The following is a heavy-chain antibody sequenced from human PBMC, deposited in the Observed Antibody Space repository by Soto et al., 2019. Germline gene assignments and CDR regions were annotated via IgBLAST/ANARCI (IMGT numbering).Heavy chain of an antibody. CDR2: ISSSSSTI. CDR1: GFTFSRYS. Sequence: GGSLRLSCAASGFTFSRYSMNWVRQAPGKGLEWVSYISSSSSTIYYVDSVKGRFTISRDNAKNSLYLQMKSLRAEDTAVYYCVSVTNLAFDIWGQGTMVTVSS. J-gene: IGHJ3*02. V-gene: IGHV3-48*01. D-gene: IGHD4-17*01. CDR3: VSVTNLAFDI.